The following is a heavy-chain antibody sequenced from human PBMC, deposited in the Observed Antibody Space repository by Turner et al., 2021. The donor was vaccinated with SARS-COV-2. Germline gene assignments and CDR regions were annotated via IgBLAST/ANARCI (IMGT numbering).Heavy chain of an antibody. CDR2: ISGSGSYI. V-gene: IGHV3-21*01. J-gene: IGHJ6*02. CDR3: ARDMSDAGSEFFSNYYYYFGMDG. CDR1: GFTFSSSS. Sequence: EVQLVESGGGLVKPGGSLRLSCAASGFTFSSSSMNWVRQAPGKGLEWVSSISGSGSYIYYADSVKGRFTISRDNAQNSLYLQMDSLRAEDTAVYYCARDMSDAGSEFFSNYYYYFGMDGWGQGTTVTVSS. D-gene: IGHD3-10*01.